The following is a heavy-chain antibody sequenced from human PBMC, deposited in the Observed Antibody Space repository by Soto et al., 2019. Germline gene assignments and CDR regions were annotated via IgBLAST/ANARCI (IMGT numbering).Heavy chain of an antibody. CDR2: ISRSGSMI. D-gene: IGHD3-22*01. CDR3: AREAFDSDALDM. CDR1: GFTFSDYY. V-gene: IGHV3-11*01. J-gene: IGHJ3*02. Sequence: QVQLVESGGGLVKPGGSLRLSCTVSGFTFSDYYMSWIRQAPGKGLEWLSYISRSGSMIQYADSVKGRFTISRDNAKNSLYLQMNSLRAEDTAVYYCAREAFDSDALDMWGQGTMVTVSS.